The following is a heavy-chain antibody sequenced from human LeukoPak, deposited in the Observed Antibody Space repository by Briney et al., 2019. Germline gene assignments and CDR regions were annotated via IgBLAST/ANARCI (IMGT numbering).Heavy chain of an antibody. D-gene: IGHD4-17*01. CDR2: ISNSGSTI. J-gene: IGHJ4*02. V-gene: IGHV3-48*03. CDR3: ARIRTTVTTLDS. CDR1: GFTFSNYE. Sequence: GGSLRLSCAASGFTFSNYEMSWVRQAPGKGLEWVSYISNSGSTIYHADSVKGRFTISRDNAKNSLFLQMNSRRAEDTGVYHCARIRTTVTTLDSWGQGTLVTVSS.